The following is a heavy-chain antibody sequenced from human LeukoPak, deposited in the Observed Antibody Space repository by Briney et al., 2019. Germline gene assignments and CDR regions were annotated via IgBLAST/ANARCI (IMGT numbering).Heavy chain of an antibody. V-gene: IGHV3-43*01. D-gene: IGHD6-13*01. CDR2: ISWNGGST. CDR3: TKNSAKAVAAAEN. CDR1: GFTFDDYT. Sequence: SGGSLRLSCAASGFTFDDYTMYWVRQPPGKGLEWVSLISWNGGSTYYADSVKGRFTISRDNSKNSLYLQMNSLRTEDTALYYCTKNSAKAVAAAENWGQGTLVTVSS. J-gene: IGHJ4*02.